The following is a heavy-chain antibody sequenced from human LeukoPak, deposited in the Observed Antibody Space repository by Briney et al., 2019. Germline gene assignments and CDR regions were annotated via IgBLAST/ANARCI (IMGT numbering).Heavy chain of an antibody. Sequence: PGGTLRLSCAASGFTFSSYGMHWVRQAPGKGLEWVAFIRYDGSNKYYADSVEGRFTISRDNSKNTLYLQMNSLRAEDTAVYYCARAGPRGRGITIFGVVIIGGYYFDYWAREPWSPSPQ. D-gene: IGHD3-3*01. CDR1: GFTFSSYG. CDR3: ARAGPRGRGITIFGVVIIGGYYFDY. V-gene: IGHV3-30*02. J-gene: IGHJ4*02. CDR2: IRYDGSNK.